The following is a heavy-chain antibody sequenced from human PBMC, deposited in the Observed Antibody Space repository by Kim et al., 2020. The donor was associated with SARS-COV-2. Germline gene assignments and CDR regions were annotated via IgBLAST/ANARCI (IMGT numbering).Heavy chain of an antibody. J-gene: IGHJ6*02. CDR1: GFTFDNYG. Sequence: GGSLRLSCAASGFTFDNYGMHWVRQVPGKGLEWVSGLNRDSSKIGYRDSVRGRFTISRDNAKNSLYRQMDSLTTEGPAFYYCVRRSSASDLVVWGQGTTV. CDR3: VRRSSASDLVV. CDR2: LNRDSSKI. D-gene: IGHD6-6*01. V-gene: IGHV3-9*01.